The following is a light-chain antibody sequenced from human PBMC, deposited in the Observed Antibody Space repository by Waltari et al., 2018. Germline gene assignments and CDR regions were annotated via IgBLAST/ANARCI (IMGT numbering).Light chain of an antibody. CDR2: DVT. CDR1: SSDVGGYNY. CDR3: CSYAGP. Sequence: QSALTQPRSVSGSPGQSVAIPCPGTSSDVGGYNYVSWYQQHPGKAPKLTIYDVTKRPSGVPDRFSGSKSGNTASLTISGLQADDEADYYCCSYAGPFGGGTKLTVL. V-gene: IGLV2-11*01. J-gene: IGLJ2*01.